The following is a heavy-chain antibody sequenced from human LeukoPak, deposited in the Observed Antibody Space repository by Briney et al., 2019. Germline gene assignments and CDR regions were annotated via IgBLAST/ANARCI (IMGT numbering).Heavy chain of an antibody. CDR3: ARGSRELYYFDY. J-gene: IGHJ4*02. D-gene: IGHD1-7*01. V-gene: IGHV4-4*07. CDR2: IYTSGST. CDR1: GGSISGYY. Sequence: SETLSLTCTVSGGSISGYYWNWIRQPAGKGLEWIGRIYTSGSTNYNPSLKSRVSMSVDTSKNQFSLKLNSVTAADTAVYYCARGSRELYYFDYWGQGTLVTVSS.